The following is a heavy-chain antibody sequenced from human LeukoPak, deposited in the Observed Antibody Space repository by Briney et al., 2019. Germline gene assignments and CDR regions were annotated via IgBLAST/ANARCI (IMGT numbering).Heavy chain of an antibody. J-gene: IGHJ6*03. Sequence: PGGSLRLSCAASGFTFDDYGMSWVRQAPGKGLEWVSGINWNGGSTGYADSVKGRFTISRDNAKNSLYLQMNSLRAEDTALYYCARGGDFWSGFYYYYYYMDVWGKGTTVTVSS. CDR2: INWNGGST. V-gene: IGHV3-20*04. CDR3: ARGGDFWSGFYYYYYYMDV. CDR1: GFTFDDYG. D-gene: IGHD3-3*01.